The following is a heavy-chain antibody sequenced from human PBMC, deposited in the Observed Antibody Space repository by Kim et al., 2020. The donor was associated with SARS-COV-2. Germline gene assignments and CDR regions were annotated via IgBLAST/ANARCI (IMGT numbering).Heavy chain of an antibody. CDR1: GYTFTSYA. CDR2: INTNTGNP. J-gene: IGHJ6*02. CDR3: ARETGIAVADAYYYYGMDV. D-gene: IGHD6-19*01. Sequence: ASVKVSCKASGYTFTSYAMNWVRQAPGQGLEWMGWINTNTGNPTYAQGFTGRFVFSLDTSVSTAYLQISSLKAEDTAVYYCARETGIAVADAYYYYGMDVWGQGTTVTVSS. V-gene: IGHV7-4-1*02.